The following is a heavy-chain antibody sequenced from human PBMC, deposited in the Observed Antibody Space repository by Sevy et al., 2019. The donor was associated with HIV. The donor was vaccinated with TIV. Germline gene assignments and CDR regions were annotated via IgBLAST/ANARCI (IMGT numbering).Heavy chain of an antibody. CDR2: ISAYNGNT. CDR1: GYTFTSYG. V-gene: IGHV1-18*01. CDR3: AREGSYSTTAQVDY. J-gene: IGHJ4*02. Sequence: ASVKVSRKASGYTFTSYGISWVRQAPGQGLEWMGWISAYNGNTNYAQKLQGRVTMTTDTSTSTAYMELRSLRSDDTAVYYCAREGSYSTTAQVDYWGQGTLVTVSS. D-gene: IGHD4-17*01.